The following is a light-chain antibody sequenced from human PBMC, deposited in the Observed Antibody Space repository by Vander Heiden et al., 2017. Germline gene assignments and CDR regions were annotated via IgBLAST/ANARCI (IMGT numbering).Light chain of an antibody. Sequence: DLVMTQSPLSLPVTPGEPASISCRSSQSLLHSNGYTYLDWYLQKSGQSPQLLIYLGSNRASGVPDRSPASAEGPDFTLKISRGETDDVRVYYCMLGLQDPPPTFGGGTKVEIK. V-gene: IGKV2-28*01. CDR3: MLGLQDPPPT. CDR1: QSLLHSNGYTY. J-gene: IGKJ4*01. CDR2: LGS.